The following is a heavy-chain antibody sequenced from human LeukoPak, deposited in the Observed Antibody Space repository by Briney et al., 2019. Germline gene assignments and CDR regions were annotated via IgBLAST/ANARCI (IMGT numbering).Heavy chain of an antibody. V-gene: IGHV3-7*03. D-gene: IGHD3-22*01. CDR1: GFTFSSYW. CDR2: IKQDGSEK. J-gene: IGHJ4*02. Sequence: GGSLRLSCAASGFTFSSYWMSWVRQAPGKGLEWVANIKQDGSEKYYVDSVKGRFTISRDNDKNSLYLQMNSLRAEDTAVYYCARARWYYYDSSGYYSPCYFDYWGQGTLVTVSS. CDR3: ARARWYYYDSSGYYSPCYFDY.